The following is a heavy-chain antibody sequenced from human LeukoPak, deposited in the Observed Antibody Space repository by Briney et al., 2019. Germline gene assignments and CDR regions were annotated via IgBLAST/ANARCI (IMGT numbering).Heavy chain of an antibody. CDR2: ISASGGSA. CDR3: AKRNYDSSGYYPHYFDY. V-gene: IGHV3-23*01. J-gene: IGHJ4*02. D-gene: IGHD3-22*01. CDR1: GFTFSSYA. Sequence: PGGSLRLSCAASGFTFSSYAMTWVRQAPGKGLDWVSGISASGGSAYYADSVKGRFTISRDNSKNTLYLQMNSLGAEDTAVYYCAKRNYDSSGYYPHYFDYWGQGTLVTVSS.